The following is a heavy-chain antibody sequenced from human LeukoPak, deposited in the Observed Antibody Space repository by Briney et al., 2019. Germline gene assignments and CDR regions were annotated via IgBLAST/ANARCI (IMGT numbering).Heavy chain of an antibody. CDR3: AKAQYDFWSGADY. V-gene: IGHV3-30*02. D-gene: IGHD3-3*01. J-gene: IGHJ4*02. Sequence: GGSLRLSCAASGFTFSSYGMHWVRQAPGKGLEWVAFIRYDGSNKYYADSVKGRFTISRDNSKITLYLQMNSLRAEDTAVYYCAKAQYDFWSGADYWGQGTLVTVSS. CDR1: GFTFSSYG. CDR2: IRYDGSNK.